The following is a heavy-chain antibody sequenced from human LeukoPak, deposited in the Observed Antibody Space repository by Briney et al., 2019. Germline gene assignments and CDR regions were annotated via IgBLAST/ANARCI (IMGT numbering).Heavy chain of an antibody. CDR2: ISYSGST. V-gene: IGHV4-39*01. CDR3: ARQYIMAVAFSY. Sequence: SETLSHTCLVTGGSISSSSYYWGWIRQPPGKGLEWIGSISYSGSTYYNPSLKSRVTISVDTSKNQFSLNLPSVTAAGTAFYCCARQYIMAVAFSYWGQGTLVTVSS. D-gene: IGHD6-19*01. CDR1: GGSISSSSYY. J-gene: IGHJ4*02.